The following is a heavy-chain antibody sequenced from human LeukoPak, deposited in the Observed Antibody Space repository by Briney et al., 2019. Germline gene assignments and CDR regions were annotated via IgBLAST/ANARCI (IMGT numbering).Heavy chain of an antibody. J-gene: IGHJ5*02. Sequence: KTSETLSLTCAVYGGSFSGYYWSWIRQPPGKGLEWIGEINHSGSTNYNPSLKSRVTISVDTSKNQFSLELSSVTAADTAVYYCARKQQLVRGHWFDPWGQGTLVTVSS. CDR1: GGSFSGYY. D-gene: IGHD6-13*01. CDR3: ARKQQLVRGHWFDP. CDR2: INHSGST. V-gene: IGHV4-34*01.